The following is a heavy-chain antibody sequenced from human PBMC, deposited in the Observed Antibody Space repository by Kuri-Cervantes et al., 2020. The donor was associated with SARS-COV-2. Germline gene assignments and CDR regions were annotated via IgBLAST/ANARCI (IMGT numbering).Heavy chain of an antibody. V-gene: IGHV4-31*03. CDR2: IYSSGTS. J-gene: IGHJ4*02. D-gene: IGHD2-2*01. Sequence: SETLSLTCTVSGDSISSDGHFWTWIRQPPGKGLEWIGYIYSSGTSHYNPSLKSRVTISVDTSKNKFSLNLSSVTAADTAVYYCARDTRLGCSGTSCYSFFDYGGQGTLVTVSS. CDR3: ARDTRLGCSGTSCYSFFDY. CDR1: GDSISSDGHF.